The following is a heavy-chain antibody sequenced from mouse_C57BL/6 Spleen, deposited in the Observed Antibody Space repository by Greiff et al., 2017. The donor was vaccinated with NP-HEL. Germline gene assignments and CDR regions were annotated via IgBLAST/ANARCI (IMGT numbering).Heavy chain of an antibody. CDR1: GYTFTSYW. CDR3: AHITTIVATRYFDV. D-gene: IGHD1-1*01. Sequence: VQLQQPGAELVMPGASVKLSCKASGYTFTSYWMHWVKQRPGQGLEWIGEIDPSDSYTNYNQKFKGKSTLTVDKSSSTAYMQLSSLTSEDSAIYYGAHITTIVATRYFDVWGTGTTVTVSS. CDR2: IDPSDSYT. J-gene: IGHJ1*03. V-gene: IGHV1-69*01.